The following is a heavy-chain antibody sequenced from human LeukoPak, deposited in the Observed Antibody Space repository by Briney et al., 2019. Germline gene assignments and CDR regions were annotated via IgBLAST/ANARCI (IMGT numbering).Heavy chain of an antibody. J-gene: IGHJ4*02. Sequence: SETLSLTCTVSGGSISSSSYYWGWIRQPPGKGLEWIGSIYYSGSTYYNPSLKSRVTISVDTSKNQFSLKLSSVTAADTAVYYCASATVTTAPFDYWGQGTLVTVSS. CDR1: GGSISSSSYY. CDR2: IYYSGST. CDR3: ASATVTTAPFDY. D-gene: IGHD4-17*01. V-gene: IGHV4-39*07.